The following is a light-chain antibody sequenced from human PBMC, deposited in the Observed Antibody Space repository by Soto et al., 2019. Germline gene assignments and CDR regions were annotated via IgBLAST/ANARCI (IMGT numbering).Light chain of an antibody. Sequence: QSVLTQPTSASGTPGQRVTISCSGSSSSIGSNTVNWYQQLPGTAPKLLIYSNNQRPSGVPDRFSGSKSGTSASLAISGLQSGDEADYYCAAWDDSLNGVVFGGGTKLTVL. CDR1: SSSIGSNT. CDR2: SNN. V-gene: IGLV1-44*01. CDR3: AAWDDSLNGVV. J-gene: IGLJ2*01.